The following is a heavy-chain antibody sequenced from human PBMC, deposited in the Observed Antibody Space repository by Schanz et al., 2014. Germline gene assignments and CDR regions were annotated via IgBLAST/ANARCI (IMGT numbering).Heavy chain of an antibody. CDR1: GFTFSSYG. D-gene: IGHD6-13*01. V-gene: IGHV3-33*01. J-gene: IGHJ4*02. CDR2: IWYDGSNK. CDR3: ARLDSSSWYPRY. Sequence: QVQLVESGGGVVQPGRSLRISCAASGFTFSSYGMHWVRQAPGKGLEWVAIIWYDGSNKYYADSVKGRFTTSRDNGKKSMYLQMNSPRPEDTAVYYCARLDSSSWYPRYWGQGTLVTVSS.